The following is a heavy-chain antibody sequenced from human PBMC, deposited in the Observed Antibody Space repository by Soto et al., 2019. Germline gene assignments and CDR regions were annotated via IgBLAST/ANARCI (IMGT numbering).Heavy chain of an antibody. V-gene: IGHV1-2*04. CDR2: INPKSGGT. CDR3: ARGDSTDCSKGVCSFFYNHDMDV. J-gene: IGHJ6*02. Sequence: ASVKVSCKASGYSFTDYHIHWVRQAPGQGLEWLGRINPKSGGTSTAQKFQGWVTMTTDTSISTASMELTRLTSDDTAIYYCARGDSTDCSKGVCSFFYNHDMDVWGQGTTVTVSS. CDR1: GYSFTDYH. D-gene: IGHD2-8*01.